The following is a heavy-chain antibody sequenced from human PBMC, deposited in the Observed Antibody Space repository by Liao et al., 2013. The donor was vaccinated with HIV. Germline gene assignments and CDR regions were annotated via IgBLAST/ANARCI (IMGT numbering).Heavy chain of an antibody. Sequence: QVHLEQWGAGLLKPSETLSLTCAVYGGSFSAYYWTWIRQPPGKGLEWIGEINHGGSTNYNVSLKSRVTISVDTSKNQFSLRLSSVTAADTAVYYCARGRRDAYYYFYYYMDVWGKGTTVTVSS. CDR3: ARGRRDAYYYFYYYMDV. CDR2: INHGGST. CDR1: GGSFSAYY. V-gene: IGHV4-34*02. J-gene: IGHJ6*03.